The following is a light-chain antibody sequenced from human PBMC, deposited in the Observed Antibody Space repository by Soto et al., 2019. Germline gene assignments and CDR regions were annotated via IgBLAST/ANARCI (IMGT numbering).Light chain of an antibody. CDR2: AAS. J-gene: IGKJ2*01. CDR3: QQSYSSPHT. Sequence: DIQMTQSPSSLSASVGARVTISCRASQNINSYLHWYQQKPGKAPKLLIYAASGLQSGFPSRFSGSGSGTDFTLTISSRQSDDFATYYCQQSYSSPHTFGQGTKLDI. CDR1: QNINSY. V-gene: IGKV1-39*01.